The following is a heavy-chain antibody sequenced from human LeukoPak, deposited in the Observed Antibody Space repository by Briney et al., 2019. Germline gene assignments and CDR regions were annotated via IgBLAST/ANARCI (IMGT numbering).Heavy chain of an antibody. Sequence: ASVKVSCKASGYTFTSYGISWIRQAPGQGLEWMGWISAYNGNANYVQKLQGRVTMTTDTSTSTAYMELRSLRSDDTAVYYCARVDYSKDYFFDYWGQGTLVTVSS. D-gene: IGHD2-15*01. J-gene: IGHJ4*02. V-gene: IGHV1-18*01. CDR1: GYTFTSYG. CDR3: ARVDYSKDYFFDY. CDR2: ISAYNGNA.